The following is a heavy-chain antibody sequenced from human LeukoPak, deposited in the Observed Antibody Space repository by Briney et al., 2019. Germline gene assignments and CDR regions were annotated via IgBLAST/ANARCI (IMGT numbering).Heavy chain of an antibody. D-gene: IGHD2-2*01. V-gene: IGHV5-51*01. CDR3: ARHSQYCSSTSCYPGAFDI. Sequence: GDSLKISCKGSGYSFTSYWIGWVRQMPGKGLEWMGIIYPGDSDTRYSPSFQGQVTISADKSISTAYLQWSSLKASDTAMYYCARHSQYCSSTSCYPGAFDIWGQGTMVTVSS. CDR1: GYSFTSYW. J-gene: IGHJ3*02. CDR2: IYPGDSDT.